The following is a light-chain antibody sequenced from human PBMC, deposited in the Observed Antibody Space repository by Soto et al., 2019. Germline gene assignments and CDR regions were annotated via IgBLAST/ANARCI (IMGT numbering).Light chain of an antibody. J-gene: IGLJ2*01. CDR1: SSNIGAGFD. CDR2: GNT. V-gene: IGLV1-40*01. CDR3: QSYDSSLRGSV. Sequence: QSVLTQPPSVSGAPGQRVTISCIGSSSNIGAGFDVHWYQQLPGTGPKLLIYGNTNRPSGVPDRFSGSKSGTSASLAITGLQAEDEGDYYCQSYDSSLRGSVLGGRTKVTVL.